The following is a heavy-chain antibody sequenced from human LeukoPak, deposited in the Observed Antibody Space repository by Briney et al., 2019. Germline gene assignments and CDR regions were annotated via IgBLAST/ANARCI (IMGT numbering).Heavy chain of an antibody. J-gene: IGHJ6*02. CDR1: GGSFSGYY. D-gene: IGHD2-2*01. CDR2: INHSGST. Sequence: SETLSLTCAVYGGSFSGYYWSWIRQPPGKGLEWIGEINHSGSTNYNPSLKSRATISVDTSKNQFSLKLSSVTAADTAVYYCARGRVPAAHYYYYYGMDVWGQGTTVTVSS. CDR3: ARGRVPAAHYYYYYGMDV. V-gene: IGHV4-34*01.